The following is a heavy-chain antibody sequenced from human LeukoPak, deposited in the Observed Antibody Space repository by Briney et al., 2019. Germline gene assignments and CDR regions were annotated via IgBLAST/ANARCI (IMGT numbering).Heavy chain of an antibody. CDR1: GGTFTSYA. CDR2: ITPLFGTT. CDR3: ARNRVVGAPNFDY. D-gene: IGHD1-26*01. Sequence: GASVKVSCKASGGTFTSYAISWVRQAPGQGLEWMGGITPLFGTTDYAQKFQGRVTFTADESTSTAYMELSSLRSEDTAVYYCARNRVVGAPNFDYWGQGTLVTVFS. V-gene: IGHV1-69*13. J-gene: IGHJ4*02.